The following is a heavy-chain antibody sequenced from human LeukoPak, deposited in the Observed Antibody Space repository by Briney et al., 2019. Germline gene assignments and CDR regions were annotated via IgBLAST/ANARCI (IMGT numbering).Heavy chain of an antibody. CDR1: GFTFSDYY. CDR3: ARNHDYGDRPRYYYYYYYMDV. D-gene: IGHD4-17*01. V-gene: IGHV3-11*04. CDR2: ISSSGSTI. Sequence: KAGGSLRLSCAASGFTFSDYYMSWIRQAPGKGLEWVSYISSSGSTIYYADSVKGRFTISRDNAKNSLYLQMNSLRAEDTAVYYCARNHDYGDRPRYYYYYYYMDVRGKGTTVTVSS. J-gene: IGHJ6*03.